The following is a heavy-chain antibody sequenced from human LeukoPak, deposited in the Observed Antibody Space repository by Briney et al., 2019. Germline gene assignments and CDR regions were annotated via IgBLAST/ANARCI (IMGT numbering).Heavy chain of an antibody. CDR3: VREGGSDWYSGWFDP. J-gene: IGHJ5*02. CDR1: GFTFSSYA. Sequence: GGSLRLSCAASGFTFSSYAMHWVRQAPGKGLQWVAVMSYDGSNKYYADSVKGRFTISRDNSKNTLYLQMNSLRAEDTAVYYCVREGGSDWYSGWFDPWGQGTLVTVSS. CDR2: MSYDGSNK. V-gene: IGHV3-30*04. D-gene: IGHD6-19*01.